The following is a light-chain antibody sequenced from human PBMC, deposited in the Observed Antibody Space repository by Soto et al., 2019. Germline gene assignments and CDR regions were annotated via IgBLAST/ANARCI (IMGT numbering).Light chain of an antibody. J-gene: IGKJ4*01. Sequence: EIVMTQSPATLSVSPGERATLSCRASQSVSSNLAWYQQKPGQAPRLLIYGASTRATGIPARFSGSGSGTEFTLNISSLHSEDFAVYYCQQYNNWPQITFGGGMKVEIK. V-gene: IGKV3-15*01. CDR1: QSVSSN. CDR2: GAS. CDR3: QQYNNWPQIT.